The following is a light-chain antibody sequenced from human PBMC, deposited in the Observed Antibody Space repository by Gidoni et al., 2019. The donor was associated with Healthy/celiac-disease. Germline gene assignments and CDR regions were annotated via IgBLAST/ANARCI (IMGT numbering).Light chain of an antibody. J-gene: IGKJ4*01. V-gene: IGKV1-33*01. Sequence: DIQMTQSPSSLSASVGDRVTITCQASQDISNYLNWYQQKPGKAPKLLIYDASNLETGVPSRFSGSGSGTDFTFTISSLQPEDIATYYCQQYDKRGDMGFGGGTKVEIK. CDR1: QDISNY. CDR3: QQYDKRGDMG. CDR2: DAS.